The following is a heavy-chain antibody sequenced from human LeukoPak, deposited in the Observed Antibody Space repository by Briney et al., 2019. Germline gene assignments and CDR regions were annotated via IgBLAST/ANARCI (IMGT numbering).Heavy chain of an antibody. V-gene: IGHV4-4*02. CDR3: ARTILPIRMSAFDI. CDR2: IYHSGST. J-gene: IGHJ3*02. D-gene: IGHD3-3*01. CDR1: GGSISSSNW. Sequence: SETLSLTCAVSGGSISSSNWWSWVRQPPGKGLEWIGEIYHSGSTNYNPSLKSRVTISVDKSKNQFSLKLSSVTAADTAVYYCARTILPIRMSAFDIWGQGTMVTVSS.